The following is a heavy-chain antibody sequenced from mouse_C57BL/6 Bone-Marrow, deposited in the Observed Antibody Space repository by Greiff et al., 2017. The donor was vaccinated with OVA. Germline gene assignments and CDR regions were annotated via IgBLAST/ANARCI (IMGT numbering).Heavy chain of an antibody. D-gene: IGHD1-1*01. CDR2: INPGSGGT. Sequence: VQLQQSGAELVRPGTSVKVSCKASGYAFTNYLIEWVKQRPGQGLEWIGVINPGSGGTNYNEKFKGKATLTADKSSSTAYMQLSSLTSEDSAVYFCARSDYGSSYRADWGKGTLVTVSA. CDR1: GYAFTNYL. J-gene: IGHJ3*01. V-gene: IGHV1-54*01. CDR3: ARSDYGSSYRAD.